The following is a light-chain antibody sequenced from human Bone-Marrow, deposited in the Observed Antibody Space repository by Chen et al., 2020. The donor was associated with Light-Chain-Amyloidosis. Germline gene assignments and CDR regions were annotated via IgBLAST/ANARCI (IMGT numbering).Light chain of an antibody. CDR1: NIGSTS. V-gene: IGLV3-21*02. CDR3: QVWDRSSDRPV. CDR2: DDS. J-gene: IGLJ3*02. Sequence: SYVLTQPSSVSAAPGQTATIACGGNNIGSTSVHWYQKPPGLAPLLVVYDDSDRPSGIPERLSGSNSGNTATLTISRVEAGDEADYYCQVWDRSSDRPVFGGGTKLTVL.